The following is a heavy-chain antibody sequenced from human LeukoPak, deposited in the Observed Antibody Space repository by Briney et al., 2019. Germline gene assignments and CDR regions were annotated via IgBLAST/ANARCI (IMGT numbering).Heavy chain of an antibody. CDR3: ASRSSGYSYGSLYYYYGMDV. CDR2: IIPIFGTA. Sequence: ASVKVSCKASGYTFTSYAMNWVRQAPGQGLEWMGGIIPIFGTANYAQKFQGRVTITADESTSTAYMELSSLRSEDTAVYYCASRSSGYSYGSLYYYYGMDVWGQGTTVTVSS. J-gene: IGHJ6*02. CDR1: GYTFTSYA. D-gene: IGHD5-18*01. V-gene: IGHV1-69*13.